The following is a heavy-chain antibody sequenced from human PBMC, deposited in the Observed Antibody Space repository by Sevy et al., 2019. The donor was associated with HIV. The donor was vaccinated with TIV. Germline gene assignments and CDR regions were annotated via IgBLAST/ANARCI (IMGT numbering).Heavy chain of an antibody. CDR3: TTDYSNTPKYYYYYYGMDV. J-gene: IGHJ6*02. V-gene: IGHV3-15*01. CDR2: IKSKTDGGTT. D-gene: IGHD4-4*01. CDR1: GFTFSNAW. Sequence: GGSLRLSCAASGFTFSNAWMSWVRQAPGKGLEWVGRIKSKTDGGTTDYAAPVKGRFTNSRDDSKNTLYLQMNSLKTEDTAVYYCTTDYSNTPKYYYYYYGMDVWGQGTTVTVSS.